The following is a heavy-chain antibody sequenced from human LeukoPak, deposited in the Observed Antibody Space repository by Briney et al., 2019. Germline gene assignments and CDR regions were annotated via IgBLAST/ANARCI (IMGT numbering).Heavy chain of an antibody. J-gene: IGHJ4*02. CDR1: GGSISSYY. Sequence: SETLSLTCTVSGGSISSYYWSWIRQPPGKGLEWIGYIYYSGSTNYNPSLRSRVTISVDTSKNQFSLKLSSVTAADTAVYYCARVDPDSSSTLEVFDYWGQGTLVTVSS. D-gene: IGHD6-6*01. CDR2: IYYSGST. CDR3: ARVDPDSSSTLEVFDY. V-gene: IGHV4-59*01.